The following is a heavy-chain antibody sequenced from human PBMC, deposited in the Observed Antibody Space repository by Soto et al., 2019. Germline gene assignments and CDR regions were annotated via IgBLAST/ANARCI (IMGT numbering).Heavy chain of an antibody. CDR1: GFSFGDYY. V-gene: IGHV3-11*01. CDR2: ISSGGNTI. Sequence: QMQLVEAGGNLVKPGGSLRLSCSGSGFSFGDYYMNCIRKAPGKGLEWVSYISSGGNTISYSDSVKGRFTISRDNAKKSVYLEMDSLRPEDTAVYYCARRLFLDVWGEGTLVTVSS. CDR3: ARRLFLDV. J-gene: IGHJ4*02. D-gene: IGHD2-21*01.